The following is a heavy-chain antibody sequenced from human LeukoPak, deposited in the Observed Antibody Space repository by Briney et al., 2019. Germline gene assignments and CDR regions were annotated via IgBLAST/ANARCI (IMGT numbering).Heavy chain of an antibody. J-gene: IGHJ4*02. Sequence: SETLSPTCTVSGGSISSSLYYWGWIRQAPGKGLEWIGSFYYSGSTYYNASLKSRVTISVDTSKSQFSLKLSSVTATDTAVYYCTTTTRGWYGVGDYWGQGTLVTVSS. CDR2: FYYSGST. CDR1: GGSISSSLYY. V-gene: IGHV4-39*01. D-gene: IGHD6-19*01. CDR3: TTTTRGWYGVGDY.